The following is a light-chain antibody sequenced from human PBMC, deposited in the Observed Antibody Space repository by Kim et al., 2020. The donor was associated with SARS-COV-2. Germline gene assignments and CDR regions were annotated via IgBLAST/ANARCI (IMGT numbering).Light chain of an antibody. J-gene: IGLJ3*02. CDR2: YDT. Sequence: APENTASFTGGGDDIGTKNVHWYQQKPGQAPVLVIYYDTDRPSGIPERFSASNSGNTATLTVSRVEAGDEADYYCQVWDSGSDQWVFGGGTQLTVL. V-gene: IGLV3-21*04. CDR3: QVWDSGSDQWV. CDR1: DIGTKN.